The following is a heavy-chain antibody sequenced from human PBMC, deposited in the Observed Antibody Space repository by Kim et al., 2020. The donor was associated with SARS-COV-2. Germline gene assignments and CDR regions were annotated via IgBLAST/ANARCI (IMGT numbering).Heavy chain of an antibody. Sequence: GGSLRLSCAASGFTFDDYAMHWVRQAPGKGLEWVSGISWNSGSIGYADSVKGRFTISRDNAKNSLYLQMNSLRAEDTALYYCAKDEGGAYYYDSSGIDYCGQGTLVTVSS. J-gene: IGHJ4*02. CDR2: ISWNSGSI. V-gene: IGHV3-9*01. CDR3: AKDEGGAYYYDSSGIDY. D-gene: IGHD3-22*01. CDR1: GFTFDDYA.